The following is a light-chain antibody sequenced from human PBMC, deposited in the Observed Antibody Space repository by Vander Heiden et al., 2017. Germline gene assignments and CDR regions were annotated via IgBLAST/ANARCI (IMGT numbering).Light chain of an antibody. J-gene: IGKJ3*01. CDR3: QQYGSSPFT. CDR2: GAS. V-gene: IGKV3-20*01. CDR1: QSVSSSY. Sequence: ELVFTQSPGPPSLSPGERATLSCRASQSVSSSYLAWYQQKPGQAPRLLIYGASSRATGIPDRFSGSGSGTDFTLTISRLEPEDFAVYYCQQYGSSPFTFGPGTRVDIK.